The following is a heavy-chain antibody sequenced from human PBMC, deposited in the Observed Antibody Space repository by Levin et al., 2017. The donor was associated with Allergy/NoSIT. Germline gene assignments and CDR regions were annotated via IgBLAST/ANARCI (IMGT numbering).Heavy chain of an antibody. V-gene: IGHV3-43*01. CDR1: GFTFDEHT. CDR2: ISWDGSTT. Sequence: GESLKISCVASGFTFDEHTMHWVRQAPGKGLEWVSLISWDGSTTYYADSVKGRFTISRDNSKNSLYLQMNSLRTEDTALYYCAREEYYNSNLVFDYWGQGTLVTVSS. J-gene: IGHJ4*02. D-gene: IGHD3-22*01. CDR3: AREEYYNSNLVFDY.